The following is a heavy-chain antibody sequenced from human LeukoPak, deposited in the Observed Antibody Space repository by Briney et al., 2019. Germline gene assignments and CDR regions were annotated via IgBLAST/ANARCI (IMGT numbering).Heavy chain of an antibody. J-gene: IGHJ4*02. V-gene: IGHV4-34*01. D-gene: IGHD3-9*01. CDR1: GGSFSGYY. Sequence: SETLSLTCAVYGGSFSGYYWSWIRQPPGKGLEWIGEINHSGSTNYNPSLKSRVTISVDTSKNQFSLKLSSVTAADTAVYYCASGFDLVAHYWGQGTLVTVSS. CDR2: INHSGST. CDR3: ASGFDLVAHY.